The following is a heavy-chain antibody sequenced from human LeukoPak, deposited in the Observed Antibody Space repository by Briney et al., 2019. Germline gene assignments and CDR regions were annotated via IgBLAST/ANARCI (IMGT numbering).Heavy chain of an antibody. CDR3: AKDFYSGSSP. CDR1: GFTFEDFT. CDR2: ITWDGQNI. D-gene: IGHD1-26*01. V-gene: IGHV3-43*01. J-gene: IGHJ5*02. Sequence: GGSLRLSCAASGFTFEDFTMHWVRQAPGKALEWVSLITWDGQNIEYQDSVKGRFTISRDNSKNTLFLQMNSLRTGDTAVYYCAKDFYSGSSPWGQGTLVTVSS.